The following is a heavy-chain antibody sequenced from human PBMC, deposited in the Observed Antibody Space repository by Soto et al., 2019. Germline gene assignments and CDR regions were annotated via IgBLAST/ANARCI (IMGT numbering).Heavy chain of an antibody. D-gene: IGHD1-26*01. CDR2: ISAYNGNT. V-gene: IGHV1-18*04. J-gene: IGHJ6*02. CDR3: ARDRELTYYYYGMDV. CDR1: GYTFTSYG. Sequence: ASVKVYCKASGYTFTSYGISWVRQAPGQGLEWMGWISAYNGNTNYAQKLQGRVTMTTDTSTSTAYMELRSLRSDDTAVYYCARDRELTYYYYGMDVWGQGTTVT.